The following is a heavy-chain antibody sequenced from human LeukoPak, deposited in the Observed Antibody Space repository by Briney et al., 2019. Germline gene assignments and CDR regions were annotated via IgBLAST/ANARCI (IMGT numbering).Heavy chain of an antibody. D-gene: IGHD3-22*01. J-gene: IGHJ4*02. Sequence: PSETLSLTCTVSGGSISSSNYYWGWIRQPPGKGLEWIGTIYYNGNTHYNPSLKSRVTIFVDTSKIQFSLKLSSVTAADTAVYYCATDYIYAAKYYYDSSGSEGVYWGQGTLVTVSS. CDR3: ATDYIYAAKYYYDSSGSEGVY. CDR2: IYYNGNT. V-gene: IGHV4-39*01. CDR1: GGSISSSNYY.